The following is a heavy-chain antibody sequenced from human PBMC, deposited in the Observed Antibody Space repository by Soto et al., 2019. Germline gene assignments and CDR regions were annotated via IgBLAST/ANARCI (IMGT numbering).Heavy chain of an antibody. CDR3: ARARAPYPDSHGCNL. V-gene: IGHV3-7*05. Sequence: EVQLVESGGGLVQPGGSLTLSCAASEFTFSSYYMSWVRQAPGKGLEWVANIKHDGSERDYLDSVKGRFTISRDNAKNSLYLQMNNLRADDAAVYFCARARAPYPDSHGCNLWGQGTLVTVSS. J-gene: IGHJ4*02. CDR2: IKHDGSER. D-gene: IGHD5-18*01. CDR1: EFTFSSYY.